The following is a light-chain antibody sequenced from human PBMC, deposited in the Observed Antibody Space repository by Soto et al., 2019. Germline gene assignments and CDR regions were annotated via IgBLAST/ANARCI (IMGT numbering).Light chain of an antibody. J-gene: IGLJ2*01. V-gene: IGLV2-14*01. Sequence: QSALTQPASVSGSAGQSITISCTGTSSDVGGYNYVSWYQQHPGKAPKLMIYDVSNRPSGVSNRFSGSKSGNTASLTISGLQAEDEADYDCSSYTSSSTLVVFGGGTKVTVL. CDR1: SSDVGGYNY. CDR3: SSYTSSSTLVV. CDR2: DVS.